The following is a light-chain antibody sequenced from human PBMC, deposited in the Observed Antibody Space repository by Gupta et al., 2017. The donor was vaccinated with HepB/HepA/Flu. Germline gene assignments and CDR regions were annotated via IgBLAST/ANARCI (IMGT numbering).Light chain of an antibody. V-gene: IGLV10-54*04. CDR2: NNN. CDR1: SNKVGNEG. Sequence: HAGLTQPPSVSTGLRQTATPTCTGNSNKVGNEGAVGRRQHQGHPPKLLSYNNNDRHSGIAERFSASRSGNTTTLTITDVQPEDDADYYCSAWDSSRNSHVFGTGTKVNVL. CDR3: SAWDSSRNSHV. J-gene: IGLJ1*01.